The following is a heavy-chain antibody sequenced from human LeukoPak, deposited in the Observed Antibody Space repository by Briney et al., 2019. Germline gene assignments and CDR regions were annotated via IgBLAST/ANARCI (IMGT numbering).Heavy chain of an antibody. J-gene: IGHJ4*02. V-gene: IGHV3-33*06. Sequence: GGSLRLSCAASGFTFSNYGMHCVRQAPGKGLEWVAVIWYDGSNKYYADSVKGRFTISRDNSKNTLYLQMNSLRAEDTAVYYCAKDAAHSGPPYYFDYWGQGTLVTVSS. D-gene: IGHD5-12*01. CDR2: IWYDGSNK. CDR3: AKDAAHSGPPYYFDY. CDR1: GFTFSNYG.